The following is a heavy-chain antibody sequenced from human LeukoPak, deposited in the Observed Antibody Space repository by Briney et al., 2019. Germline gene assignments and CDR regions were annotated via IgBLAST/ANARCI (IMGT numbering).Heavy chain of an antibody. V-gene: IGHV3-53*01. Sequence: PGGFLRPSWAASGFTRSKNFMRWVRQAPGEGVEWVSVIYSGGSTYYADSVKGRFTISRDNSKNTLYLQMNSLRAEDTAVYYCAKSGSYFAFDIWGQGTMVTVSS. CDR3: AKSGSYFAFDI. CDR1: GFTRSKNF. J-gene: IGHJ3*02. CDR2: IYSGGST. D-gene: IGHD1-26*01.